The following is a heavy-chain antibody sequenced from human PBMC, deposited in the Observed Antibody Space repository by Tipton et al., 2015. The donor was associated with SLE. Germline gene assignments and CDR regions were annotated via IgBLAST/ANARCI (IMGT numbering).Heavy chain of an antibody. CDR2: TWFDGSKE. J-gene: IGHJ4*02. D-gene: IGHD3-16*01. CDR3: ATGYTALLN. CDR1: RFRFISYG. Sequence: SLRLSCSASRFRFISYGMHWVRQAPGKGLEWVAVTWFDGSKEYYTDSVKGRFSISRDNSKNTVSLQMNSLRAEDTAIYFCATGYTALLNWGQGTLVTVSS. V-gene: IGHV3-33*01.